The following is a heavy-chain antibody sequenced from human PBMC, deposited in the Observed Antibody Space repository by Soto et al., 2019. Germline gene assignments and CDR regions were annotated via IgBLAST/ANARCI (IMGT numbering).Heavy chain of an antibody. V-gene: IGHV3-30-3*01. CDR1: GFSFGRYA. CDR3: AREYLDYGPDV. J-gene: IGHJ6*02. Sequence: GGSLRLSCAAPGFSFGRYAMRWVRQAPGKGLEWVASIPYDGGNRKYADSVKGRFTISRDNAKDMLYLHMSSLGPDDTSVYYCAREYLDYGPDVWGQGTSVTVSS. CDR2: IPYDGGNR.